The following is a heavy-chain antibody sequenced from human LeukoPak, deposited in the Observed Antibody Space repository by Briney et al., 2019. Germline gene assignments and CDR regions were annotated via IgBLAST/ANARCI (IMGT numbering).Heavy chain of an antibody. CDR2: VRNDGTNK. CDR1: GFTFGSSG. Sequence: GGSLRLSCIASGFTFGSSGMHWVRQAPGRGLEWVAYVRNDGTNKYYADSVKGRSTISRDDSKNTLYLHMSSLRVEDTAVYYCASRLRTSFEYWGPGTLVTVSS. J-gene: IGHJ4*02. V-gene: IGHV3-30*02. CDR3: ASRLRTSFEY. D-gene: IGHD1-7*01.